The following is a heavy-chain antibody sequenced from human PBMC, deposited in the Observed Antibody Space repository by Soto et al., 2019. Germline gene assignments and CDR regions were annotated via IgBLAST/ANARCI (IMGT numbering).Heavy chain of an antibody. V-gene: IGHV1-69*06. CDR3: ARERVGATMRSAFDI. CDR1: GGPFISYA. CDR2: IIPIFGTA. J-gene: IGHJ3*02. Sequence: SVKVSCTASGGPFISYAIIWVRQAPGQGLEWMGGIIPIFGTANYAQKFQGRVTITADKSTSTAYMELSSLRSEDTAVYYCARERVGATMRSAFDICGQGTMVTVSS. D-gene: IGHD1-26*01.